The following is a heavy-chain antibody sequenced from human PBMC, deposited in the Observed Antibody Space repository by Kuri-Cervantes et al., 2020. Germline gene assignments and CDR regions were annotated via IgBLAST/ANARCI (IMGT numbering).Heavy chain of an antibody. CDR1: GYTFTSYG. CDR3: ARDQYRAAMVRGVYLSSFDY. J-gene: IGHJ4*02. CDR2: ISAYNGNT. Sequence: ASVKVSCKASGYTFTSYGISWVRQAPGQGLEWMGWISAYNGNTNYAQKLQGRVTMTTDTSTSTAYMELRSLRSDDTAVYYCARDQYRAAMVRGVYLSSFDYWGQGTLVTVSS. D-gene: IGHD3-10*01. V-gene: IGHV1-18*01.